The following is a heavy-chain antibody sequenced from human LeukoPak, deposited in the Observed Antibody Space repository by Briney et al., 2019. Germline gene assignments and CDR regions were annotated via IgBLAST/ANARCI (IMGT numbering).Heavy chain of an antibody. CDR2: ISYDGSYK. CDR3: TITMLRGVISGYFDY. CDR1: GFTFSSHA. V-gene: IGHV3-30*01. J-gene: IGHJ4*02. Sequence: GGSLGLSCAASGFTFSSHAMHWVRQAPGKGLEWVAVISYDGSYKYYADSVKGRFTISRDNSKNTVYLQMNSLRAEDTALYYCTITMLRGVISGYFDYWGQGTLVTVSS. D-gene: IGHD3-10*01.